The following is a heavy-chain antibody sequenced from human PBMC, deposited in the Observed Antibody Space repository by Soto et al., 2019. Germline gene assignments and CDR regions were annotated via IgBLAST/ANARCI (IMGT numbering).Heavy chain of an antibody. CDR2: ISAHNGNT. J-gene: IGHJ5*02. CDR1: GYIFISYG. D-gene: IGHD1-1*01. Sequence: QVQLVQSGAEVKKPGASVKVSCKASGYIFISYGISWVRQAPGQGLEWMGWISAHNGNTNYAQTLQGRVTMTTDTSTSTAYMEVRSLRSDDTAVYYCARQDWNDNWFDPWGQGTLVTVSS. CDR3: ARQDWNDNWFDP. V-gene: IGHV1-18*01.